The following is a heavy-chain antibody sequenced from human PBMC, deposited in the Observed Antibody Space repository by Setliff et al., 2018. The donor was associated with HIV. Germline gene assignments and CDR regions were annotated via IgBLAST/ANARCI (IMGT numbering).Heavy chain of an antibody. CDR3: ARSRESSGYYRDYYYYLDV. J-gene: IGHJ6*03. V-gene: IGHV4-34*01. Sequence: SETLSLTCAVYGGSFSGYYWSWIRQPPGKGLEWIGSMSHSGSTLYNPSLKSRVTISVDTSNNHFSLKLSSVTAADTAVYYCARSRESSGYYRDYYYYLDVWGKGTTVTVSS. CDR1: GGSFSGYY. D-gene: IGHD6-19*01. CDR2: MSHSGST.